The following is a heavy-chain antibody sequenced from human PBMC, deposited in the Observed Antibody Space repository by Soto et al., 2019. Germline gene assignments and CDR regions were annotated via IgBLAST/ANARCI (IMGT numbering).Heavy chain of an antibody. J-gene: IGHJ4*02. Sequence: GGSLRLSCAASGFTFSSYAMSWVRQAPGKGLEWVSAISGSGGSTYYADSVKGRFTISRDNSKNTLYLQMNSLRAEDTAVYYCAKEGLGYCTNGVCYVDYWGQGTLVTVS. V-gene: IGHV3-23*01. CDR2: ISGSGGST. CDR3: AKEGLGYCTNGVCYVDY. CDR1: GFTFSSYA. D-gene: IGHD2-8*01.